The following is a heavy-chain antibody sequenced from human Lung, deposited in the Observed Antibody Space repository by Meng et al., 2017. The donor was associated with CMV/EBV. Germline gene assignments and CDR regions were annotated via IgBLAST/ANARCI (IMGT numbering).Heavy chain of an antibody. CDR1: GYTFTNYG. V-gene: IGHV1-18*01. Sequence: QAQRVQSGGEVKKPGASVKVSFKSSGYTFTNYGITWVRQAPGQGLEWMGWINAYNGDTNYAQTLQGRVTMTTDTSTSTAYVELRSLRSDDTAVYYCARVEVGITSGDYWGQGTLVTVSS. J-gene: IGHJ4*02. D-gene: IGHD1-26*01. CDR2: INAYNGDT. CDR3: ARVEVGITSGDY.